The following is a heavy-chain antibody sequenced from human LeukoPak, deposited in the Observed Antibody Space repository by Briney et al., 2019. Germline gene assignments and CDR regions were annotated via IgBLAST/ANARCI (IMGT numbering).Heavy chain of an antibody. CDR3: ARGRRDSGYDARGYYYMDV. J-gene: IGHJ6*03. CDR1: GYTFTGYY. D-gene: IGHD5-12*01. V-gene: IGHV1-2*06. Sequence: ASVKVSCKASGYTFTGYYMHWVRQAPGQGLEWMGRINPNSGGTNYAQKFQGRVTMTRDTSIRTAYMELSRLRSDDTAVYYCARGRRDSGYDARGYYYMDVWGKGTTVTVSS. CDR2: INPNSGGT.